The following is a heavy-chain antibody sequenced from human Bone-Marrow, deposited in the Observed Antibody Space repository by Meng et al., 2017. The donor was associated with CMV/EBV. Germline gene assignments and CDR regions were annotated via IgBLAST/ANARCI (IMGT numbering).Heavy chain of an antibody. CDR3: ARDWRPGSSTRVYGMDV. J-gene: IGHJ6*02. CDR1: GYTFTGYY. Sequence: ASVKVSCKASGYTFTGYYMHWVRQAPGQGLEWMGWINPNSGGTNYAQKFQGRVTMTRDTSISTAYMELRSLRSDDTAVYYCARDWRPGSSTRVYGMDVWGQGTTVTVSS. V-gene: IGHV1-2*02. D-gene: IGHD2-2*01. CDR2: INPNSGGT.